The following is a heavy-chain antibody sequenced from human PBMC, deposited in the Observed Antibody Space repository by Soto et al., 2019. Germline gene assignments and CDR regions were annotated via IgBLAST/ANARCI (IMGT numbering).Heavy chain of an antibody. V-gene: IGHV3-11*06. CDR1: GFTFSDFY. D-gene: IGHD7-27*01. CDR3: ARDPKTSGGQHWAFNYFDS. CDR2: ISLGDSYK. J-gene: IGHJ4*02. Sequence: QVQLVESGGGLVKPGGSLRLACAASGFTFSDFYMSWVRQAPGKGLEWISFISLGDSYKKTADSVKGRFTISRDNSKSTLYLQVDSLRPEDAAVYYCARDPKTSGGQHWAFNYFDSWGQGTLVTVSS.